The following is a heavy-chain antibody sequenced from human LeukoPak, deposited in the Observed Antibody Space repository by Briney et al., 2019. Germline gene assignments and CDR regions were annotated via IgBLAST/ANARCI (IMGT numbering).Heavy chain of an antibody. CDR3: AKDDHGNYGTIDY. J-gene: IGHJ4*02. V-gene: IGHV3-9*01. Sequence: GRSLRLSCAASGFTFDDYAMHWVRQAPGKGLEWVSGISWNNRTIGYVDSVKGRFTISRDNAKNSLYLQMNRLRAEDTALYYCAKDDHGNYGTIDYWGQGTLVTLSS. CDR1: GFTFDDYA. D-gene: IGHD4-11*01. CDR2: ISWNNRTI.